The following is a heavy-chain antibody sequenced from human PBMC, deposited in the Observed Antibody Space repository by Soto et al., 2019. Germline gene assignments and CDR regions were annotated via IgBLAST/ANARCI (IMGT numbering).Heavy chain of an antibody. CDR1: GFSLSNARMG. J-gene: IGHJ4*02. D-gene: IGHD6-19*01. V-gene: IGHV2-26*01. CDR3: ARTRIAVAGSFDY. CDR2: IFSNDEK. Sequence: SGPTLVNPTETLTLTCTVSGFSLSNARMGVSWIRQPPGKALGWLAHIFSNDEKSYSTSLKSRLTISKDTSKSQVVLTMANMDPVDTATYYCARTRIAVAGSFDYWGQGTLVTVSS.